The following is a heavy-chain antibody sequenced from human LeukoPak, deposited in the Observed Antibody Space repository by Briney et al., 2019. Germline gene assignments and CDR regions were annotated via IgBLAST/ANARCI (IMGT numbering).Heavy chain of an antibody. V-gene: IGHV3-23*01. J-gene: IGHJ4*02. Sequence: GGSLRLSCAASGFTFSAYSMNWVRQAPGKGLEWVSAISGSGGSTYYADSVKGRFTISRDNSKNTLYLQMNSLRAEDTAVYYCAKDYSYYYDSSGYFNYWGQGTLVTVSS. CDR3: AKDYSYYYDSSGYFNY. CDR2: ISGSGGST. CDR1: GFTFSAYS. D-gene: IGHD3-22*01.